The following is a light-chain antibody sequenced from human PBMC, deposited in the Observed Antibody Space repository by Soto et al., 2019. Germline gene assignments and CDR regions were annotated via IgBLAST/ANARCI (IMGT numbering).Light chain of an antibody. CDR2: DAS. CDR1: QTFSSH. J-gene: IGKJ5*01. CDR3: QQRSNWPPVIT. V-gene: IGKV3-11*01. Sequence: EIVLTQSPATLSLSPGERATLSCRASQTFSSHLAWYQQKPGQAPRLLIYDASKRATGIPARFSGRGSGTDFTRPISGLAPEDFAVYYCQQRSNWPPVITFGQGTRLEIK.